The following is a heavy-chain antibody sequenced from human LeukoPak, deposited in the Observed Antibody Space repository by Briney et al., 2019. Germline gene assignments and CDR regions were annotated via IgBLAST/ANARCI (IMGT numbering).Heavy chain of an antibody. D-gene: IGHD6-13*01. CDR1: GFTFSTYG. Sequence: SGRSLRLSCEASGFTFSTYGMHWVRQAPGKGLEWVALISYDGSDKNYADSVKGRFTISRDNSKSTLYLQMDSLRGDDAAVYYCAKAVGSISWSFDYWGQGTLVTVSS. CDR3: AKAVGSISWSFDY. V-gene: IGHV3-30*18. CDR2: ISYDGSDK. J-gene: IGHJ4*02.